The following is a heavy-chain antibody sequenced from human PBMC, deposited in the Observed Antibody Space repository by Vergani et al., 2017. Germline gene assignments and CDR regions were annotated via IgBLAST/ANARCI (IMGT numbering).Heavy chain of an antibody. Sequence: EVQMVESGGGLVQPGRSLRLSCAASGFTFDDYAMHWVRQAPGKGLEWVSGISWHSGRIGYADPVKGRLTISRYNAKNSLYLQMNSQRAEHTALYYCAQDMSSSGWYFMSPYFDYWGQGTLVTVSS. CDR1: GFTFDDYA. CDR2: ISWHSGRI. D-gene: IGHD6-19*01. J-gene: IGHJ4*02. CDR3: AQDMSSSGWYFMSPYFDY. V-gene: IGHV3-9*01.